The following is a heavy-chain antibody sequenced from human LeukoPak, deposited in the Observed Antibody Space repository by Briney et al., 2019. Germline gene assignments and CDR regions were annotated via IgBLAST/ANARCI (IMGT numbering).Heavy chain of an antibody. CDR3: AREGSMGLTGTYHFDY. CDR2: IIPIIGIA. D-gene: IGHD1-7*01. J-gene: IGHJ4*02. Sequence: SVKVSCKASGGTFISYAISWLRQAPGQGRDWMGRIIPIIGIANYAQKFQGRVAITADKSTSTAYMELSSLRSEDTAVYYCAREGSMGLTGTYHFDYWGQGTLVTVSS. V-gene: IGHV1-69*04. CDR1: GGTFISYA.